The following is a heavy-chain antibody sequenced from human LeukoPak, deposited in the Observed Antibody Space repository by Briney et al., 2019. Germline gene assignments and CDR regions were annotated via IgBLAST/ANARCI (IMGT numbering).Heavy chain of an antibody. CDR1: GYSFTSYW. CDR2: IYPCDSDT. D-gene: IGHD5-24*01. J-gene: IGHJ1*01. V-gene: IGHV5-51*01. Sequence: GESLKISCKGSGYSFTSYWIGWVRQMPGKGLEWMGIIYPCDSDTRYSPSFQGQVTISADKSISTAYLQWSSLKASDTAMYYCARLGRWLQSSAEYFQHWGQGTLVTVSS. CDR3: ARLGRWLQSSAEYFQH.